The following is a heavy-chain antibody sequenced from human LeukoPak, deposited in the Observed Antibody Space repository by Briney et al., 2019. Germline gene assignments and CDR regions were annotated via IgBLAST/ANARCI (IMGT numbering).Heavy chain of an antibody. CDR2: IYYSGST. CDR3: ARLITPPYSSSWYRGNFDP. CDR1: GGSISSSSYY. J-gene: IGHJ5*02. Sequence: SETLSLTCTVSGGSISSSSYYWGWIRQPPGKGLEWIGSIYYSGSTYYNPSLKSRVTISVDTSKNQFSLKLSSVTAADTAVYYCARLITPPYSSSWYRGNFDPWGQGTLVTVSS. D-gene: IGHD6-13*01. V-gene: IGHV4-39*01.